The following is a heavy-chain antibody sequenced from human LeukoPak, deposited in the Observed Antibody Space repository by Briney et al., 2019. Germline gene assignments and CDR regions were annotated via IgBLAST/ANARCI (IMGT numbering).Heavy chain of an antibody. D-gene: IGHD2-2*01. V-gene: IGHV4-4*07. CDR1: GGSINNYY. CDR3: ARVESSTSSAWFDP. Sequence: TSETLSLTCTVSGGSINNYYWSWIRQPAGKGLEWIGRIYSSGNTNYNPSLKSRVTMSVDTSKNQFSLKLSSVTAADTAVYYCARVESSTSSAWFDPWGQGTLVTVSS. J-gene: IGHJ5*02. CDR2: IYSSGNT.